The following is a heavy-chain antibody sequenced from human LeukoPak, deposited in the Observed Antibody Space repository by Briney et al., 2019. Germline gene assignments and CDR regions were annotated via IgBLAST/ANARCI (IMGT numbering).Heavy chain of an antibody. CDR1: GYAVSSGYY. V-gene: IGHV4-38-2*02. J-gene: IGHJ6*03. Sequence: SETLSLTCTVSGYAVSSGYYWGWIRQPPGKGLEWIGSMYHSGDTYYNPSLKSRVTISVDTSKNQLSLKLSSVTAADTAVYYCARMGDSSSWYKGNYYYYMDVWGKGTTVTVSS. CDR3: ARMGDSSSWYKGNYYYYMDV. CDR2: MYHSGDT. D-gene: IGHD6-13*01.